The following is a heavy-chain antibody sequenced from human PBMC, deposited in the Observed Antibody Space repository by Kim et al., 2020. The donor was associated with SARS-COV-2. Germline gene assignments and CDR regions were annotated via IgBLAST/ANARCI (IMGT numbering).Heavy chain of an antibody. Sequence: ASVKVSCKASGYTFTSYGISWVRQAPGQGLEWMGWISAYNGNTNYAQKLQGRVTMTTDTSTSTAYMELRSLRSDDTAVYYCARIPLGFGELLAHYGLDVWGQETGVSLSS. V-gene: IGHV1-18*01. CDR1: GYTFTSYG. CDR2: ISAYNGNT. CDR3: ARIPLGFGELLAHYGLDV. J-gene: IGHJ6*02. D-gene: IGHD3-10*01.